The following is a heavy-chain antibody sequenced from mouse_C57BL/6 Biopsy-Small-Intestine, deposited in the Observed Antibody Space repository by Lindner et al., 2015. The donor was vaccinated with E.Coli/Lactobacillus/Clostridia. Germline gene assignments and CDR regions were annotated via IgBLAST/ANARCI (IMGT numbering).Heavy chain of an antibody. Sequence: SVKVSCKASGYTYNTYGINWVRQAPGQGLEWMGWISVYNGNTNYVQRLQGRVTMTIDTSTSTIYMELRSLRSDDTAVCYCASVGTYGYERHYYGMDVWGQGTTVTVSS. CDR2: ISVYNGNT. D-gene: IGHD2-2*01. CDR3: ASVGTYGYERHYYGMDV. V-gene: IGHV1S26*01. J-gene: IGHJ1*01. CDR1: GYTYNTYG.